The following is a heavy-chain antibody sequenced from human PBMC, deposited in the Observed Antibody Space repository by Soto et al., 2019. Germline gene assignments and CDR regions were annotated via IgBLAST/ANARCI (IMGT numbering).Heavy chain of an antibody. V-gene: IGHV3-53*05. D-gene: IGHD4-17*01. J-gene: IGHJ6*02. CDR3: ARPAATVIFYYGMDV. Sequence: PGGSLRLSCEAAGFTVRRNYMRWVRQAPGKGLEWVSLIHSDGDTYYADSVRGRFTISRDNSKNTVYLQMNSLRADDTAVYYCARPAATVIFYYGMDVWGQGTTVTVS. CDR2: IHSDGDT. CDR1: GFTVRRNY.